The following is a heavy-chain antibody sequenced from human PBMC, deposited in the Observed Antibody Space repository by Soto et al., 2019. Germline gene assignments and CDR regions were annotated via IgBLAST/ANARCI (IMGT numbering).Heavy chain of an antibody. D-gene: IGHD3-3*01. V-gene: IGHV4-4*07. Sequence: SETLSLTCTVSGGSISSYYWSWIRQPAGKGLEWIGRIYTSGSTNYNPSLKSRVTMSVDTSKNQFSLKLSSVTAADTAVYYCARGGQDFWSGPFDYWGRGALVTVSS. CDR1: GGSISSYY. CDR2: IYTSGST. J-gene: IGHJ4*02. CDR3: ARGGQDFWSGPFDY.